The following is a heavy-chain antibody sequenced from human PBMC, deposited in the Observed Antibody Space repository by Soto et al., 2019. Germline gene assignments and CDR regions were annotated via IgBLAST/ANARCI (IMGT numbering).Heavy chain of an antibody. J-gene: IGHJ4*02. CDR1: GFTFSNAW. D-gene: IGHD3-22*01. V-gene: IGHV3-15*07. CDR2: IKSKTDGGTT. Sequence: GGSLRLSCAASGFTFSNAWMNWVRQAPGKGLEWAGRIKSKTDGGTTDYAAPVKGRFTISRDDSKNTLYLQMNNLKTEDTAVYYCTTDPVTMIVVVPSSGWGQGTLVTVSS. CDR3: TTDPVTMIVVVPSSG.